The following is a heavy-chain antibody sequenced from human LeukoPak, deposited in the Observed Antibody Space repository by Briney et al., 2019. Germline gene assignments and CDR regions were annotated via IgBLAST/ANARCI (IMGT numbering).Heavy chain of an antibody. D-gene: IGHD6-19*01. CDR1: NASISGYF. V-gene: IGHV4-59*08. Sequence: SETLSLTCTVSNASISGYFWSWIRQPPGKGLEWIGYIYYSGSTNYNPSLKSRVTISVDTSTNQFSLELSSVTAADTAVYYCARHSDVSGWARADFDHWGQGNLVIVSS. J-gene: IGHJ4*02. CDR2: IYYSGST. CDR3: ARHSDVSGWARADFDH.